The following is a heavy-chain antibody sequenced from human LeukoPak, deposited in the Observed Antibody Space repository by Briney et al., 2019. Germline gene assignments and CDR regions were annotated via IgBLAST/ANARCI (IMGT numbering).Heavy chain of an antibody. V-gene: IGHV1-18*01. J-gene: IGHJ4*02. D-gene: IGHD5-12*01. Sequence: GASVTVSCKASGYTFTSYGISWVRQAPGQGLEWMGWISAYNGNTNYAQKLQGRVTMTTHTSTSTAYMELRSLRSDDTAVYYCARDSGYDTPYYFDYWGQGTLVTVSS. CDR2: ISAYNGNT. CDR1: GYTFTSYG. CDR3: ARDSGYDTPYYFDY.